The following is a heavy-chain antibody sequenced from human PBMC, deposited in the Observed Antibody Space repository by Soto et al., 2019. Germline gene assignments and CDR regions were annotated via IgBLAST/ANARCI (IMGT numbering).Heavy chain of an antibody. J-gene: IGHJ4*02. D-gene: IGHD5-18*01. CDR2: IYYSGST. V-gene: IGHV4-61*01. CDR1: GGSVSSGSYY. Sequence: QVQLQESGPGLVKPSETLSLTCTVSGGSVSSGSYYYNWIRQPPGQGLEWIGYIYYSGSTNHNPSLKRRVTISLDTSKNQFSLKLTSVTTADTAVYFCARDGSYGPFAYWGQGALVTVSS. CDR3: ARDGSYGPFAY.